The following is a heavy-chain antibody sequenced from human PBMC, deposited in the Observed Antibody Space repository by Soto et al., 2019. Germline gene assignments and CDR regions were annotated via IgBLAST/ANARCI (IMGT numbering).Heavy chain of an antibody. J-gene: IGHJ6*02. V-gene: IGHV1-69*01. CDR3: ARSQGSSTSLEIYYYYYYGMDV. CDR1: GGTFSSYA. D-gene: IGHD2-2*01. CDR2: IIPISDTT. Sequence: QVQLVQSGAEVKKPGSSVKVSCKASGGTFSSYAISWVRQAPGQGLEWMGGIIPISDTTNYAQKFQGRVTTTADESTSTAYVELSSLRPEDTAVYYFARSQGSSTSLEIYYYYYYGMDVWGQGTTVTVSS.